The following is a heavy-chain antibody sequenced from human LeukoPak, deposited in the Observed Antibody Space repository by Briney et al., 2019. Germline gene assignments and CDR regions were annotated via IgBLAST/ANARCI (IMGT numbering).Heavy chain of an antibody. J-gene: IGHJ4*02. CDR2: ISGSGGST. D-gene: IGHD1-7*01. CDR3: AKDPELELRGFFDD. CDR1: GFTFSSYA. Sequence: GGSLRLSCAASGFTFSSYAMSWLRQAPGKGLEWVSAISGSGGSTYYADSVKGRFTISRDNSKNTLYLQMNSLRADDTAVYYCAKDPELELRGFFDDWGQGTLVTVSS. V-gene: IGHV3-23*01.